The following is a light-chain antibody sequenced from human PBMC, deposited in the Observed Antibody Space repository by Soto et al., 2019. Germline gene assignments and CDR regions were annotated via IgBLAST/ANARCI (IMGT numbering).Light chain of an antibody. CDR2: GPS. CDR3: QQYCDLPMT. Sequence: VLPQSPGTLSLSTGERAILSCTVSQTVDNNYLAWCLQKPGQSPRLLIYGPSRRASGIPDRFSGSASRTDFTLTISRLEAEDVAVYFCQQYCDLPMTFGQGTRLEIK. CDR1: QTVDNNY. J-gene: IGKJ5*01. V-gene: IGKV3-20*01.